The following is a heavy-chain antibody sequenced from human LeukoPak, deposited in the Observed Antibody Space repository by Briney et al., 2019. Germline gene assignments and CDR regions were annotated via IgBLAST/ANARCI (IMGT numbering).Heavy chain of an antibody. D-gene: IGHD2-2*01. Sequence: PGGSLRLSCAASGFTINTYTMHWVRQAPGKGLEWVAAVSYDGSSKHYGDSVEGRFTISRDNSQNTLYLHMNSLRADDTAVYYCARDSRYCSTTDCLQHSSSFDYWGQGTLVIVSS. J-gene: IGHJ4*02. V-gene: IGHV3-30-3*01. CDR3: ARDSRYCSTTDCLQHSSSFDY. CDR2: VSYDGSSK. CDR1: GFTINTYT.